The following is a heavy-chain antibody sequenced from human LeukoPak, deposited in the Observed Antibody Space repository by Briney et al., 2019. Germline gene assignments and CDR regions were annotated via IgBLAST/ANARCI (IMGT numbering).Heavy chain of an antibody. CDR3: ARGSGYDYGFPDY. V-gene: IGHV3-53*01. CDR1: GFTVNNNY. Sequence: PGGSLRLSCAASGFTVNNNYMSWVRQAPGKGLEWVSVIYSGDITYYADSAKGRSTISRDNSKNTLYLQMNSLRAEDTAVYYCARGSGYDYGFPDYWGQGTLVTVSS. CDR2: IYSGDIT. D-gene: IGHD5-18*01. J-gene: IGHJ4*02.